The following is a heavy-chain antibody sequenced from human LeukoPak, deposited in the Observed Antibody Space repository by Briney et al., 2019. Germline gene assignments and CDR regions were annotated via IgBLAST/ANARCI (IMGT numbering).Heavy chain of an antibody. V-gene: IGHV4-59*08. CDR3: ARRHYDSSGYYWSWYFDL. Sequence: SETLSLTCTVSGGSISSYYWSWIRQPPGKGLEWIGYIYYSGSTNYNPSLKSRVTISVDTSKNQFSLKLSSVTAADTAVYYCARRHYDSSGYYWSWYFDLWGRGTLVTVSS. CDR2: IYYSGST. J-gene: IGHJ2*01. D-gene: IGHD3-22*01. CDR1: GGSISSYY.